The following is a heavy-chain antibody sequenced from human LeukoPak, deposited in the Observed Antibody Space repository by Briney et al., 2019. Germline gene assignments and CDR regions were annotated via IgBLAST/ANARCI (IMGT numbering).Heavy chain of an antibody. J-gene: IGHJ4*02. CDR2: IKQDGSEK. V-gene: IGHV3-7*01. CDR3: ARPAYPRYYNSGYYLE. D-gene: IGHD3-22*01. CDR1: GFTFSSYW. Sequence: GGSLRLSCADSGFTFSSYWMSWVRQAPGKGVEGVANIKQDGSEKYYMDSVKGRFTISGDNAKKSLYLQMNSLRAEDTAVYYCARPAYPRYYNSGYYLEWGQGTLVTVSS.